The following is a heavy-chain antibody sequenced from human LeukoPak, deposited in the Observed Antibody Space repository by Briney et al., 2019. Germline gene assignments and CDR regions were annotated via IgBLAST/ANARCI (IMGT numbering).Heavy chain of an antibody. CDR1: GGSISSGDYY. CDR3: ARAQDIVVVPAAMENWFDP. D-gene: IGHD2-2*01. V-gene: IGHV4-30-4*01. J-gene: IGHJ5*02. Sequence: PSQTLSLTCTVSGGSISSGDYYWSWSRQPPGKGLEWIGYIYYSGSTYYNPSLKSRVTISVDTSKNQFSLKLSSVTAADTAVYYCARAQDIVVVPAAMENWFDPWGQGTLVTVSS. CDR2: IYYSGST.